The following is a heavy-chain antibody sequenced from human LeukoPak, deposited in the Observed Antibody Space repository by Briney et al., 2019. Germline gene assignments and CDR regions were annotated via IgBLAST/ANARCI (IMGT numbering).Heavy chain of an antibody. CDR3: AREVTYKSLYYGVDV. J-gene: IGHJ6*02. Sequence: PSETLSLTCTVSGGSINSGGYYWSWIRQHPGKGLEWIGYIHYSGSTTYNPSLKSRVTVSVDTSKNQFSLKLTSVTAADTAVYYCAREVTYKSLYYGVDVWGQGTAVTVSS. V-gene: IGHV4-31*03. D-gene: IGHD2-21*02. CDR1: GGSINSGGYY. CDR2: IHYSGST.